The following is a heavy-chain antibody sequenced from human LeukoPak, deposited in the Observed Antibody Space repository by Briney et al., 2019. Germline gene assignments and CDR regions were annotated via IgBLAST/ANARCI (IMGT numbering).Heavy chain of an antibody. J-gene: IGHJ6*04. D-gene: IGHD1-20*01. CDR1: GGTFSSYA. CDR2: IIPIFGTA. V-gene: IGHV1-69*01. Sequence: SVKVSCKASGGTFSSYAISWVRRAPGQGLEWMGGIIPIFGTANYAQKFQGRVTITADESTSTAYMELSSLRSEDTAVYYCARTLTGTTFAYYYGMDVWGKGTTVTVSS. CDR3: ARTLTGTTFAYYYGMDV.